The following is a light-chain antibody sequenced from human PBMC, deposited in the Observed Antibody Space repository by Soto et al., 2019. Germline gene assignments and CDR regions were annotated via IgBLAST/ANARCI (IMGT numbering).Light chain of an antibody. Sequence: EIVMTQSPATLSVSPGERATLSFRASQSVSSNLAWYQQKPGQAPRLLIYGTSSRSTGIPDRFSGSGSGTGFTLTISRLEPEDFAVYYCQQYGASPETFGQGTKVDIK. CDR3: QQYGASPET. CDR2: GTS. V-gene: IGKV3-20*01. CDR1: QSVSSN. J-gene: IGKJ1*01.